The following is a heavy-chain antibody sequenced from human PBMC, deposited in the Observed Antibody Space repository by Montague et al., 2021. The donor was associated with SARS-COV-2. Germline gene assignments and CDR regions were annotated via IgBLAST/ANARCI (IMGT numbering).Heavy chain of an antibody. J-gene: IGHJ4*02. CDR2: ISRSGSII. D-gene: IGHD6-13*01. CDR3: AREYIEAAGHGNDY. V-gene: IGHV3-48*03. Sequence: CAASGFTFSSYEMNWVRQAPRKGLEWVSYISRSGSIIYYADSVKCRFTISRDNAKNSLYLQMNSLRAEDTAVYYCAREYIEAAGHGNDYWGQGTLVTVSS. CDR1: GFTFSSYE.